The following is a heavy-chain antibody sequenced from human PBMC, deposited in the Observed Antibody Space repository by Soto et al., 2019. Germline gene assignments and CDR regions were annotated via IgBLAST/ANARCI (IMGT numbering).Heavy chain of an antibody. CDR1: GGSLNSGAYY. CDR2: IYHRGRA. CDR3: ARSWGGDGYPD. J-gene: IGHJ4*02. Sequence: QVQLQESGPGLVKPSETLSLTCNVSGGSLNSGAYYWSWIRQPPGKGLEWIGYIYHRGRADYNPSLKSRATISLDTSKNQFSLKLKSVNAVDTGVYYCARSWGGDGYPDWGQGTLVTVSS. V-gene: IGHV4-61*08. D-gene: IGHD5-12*01.